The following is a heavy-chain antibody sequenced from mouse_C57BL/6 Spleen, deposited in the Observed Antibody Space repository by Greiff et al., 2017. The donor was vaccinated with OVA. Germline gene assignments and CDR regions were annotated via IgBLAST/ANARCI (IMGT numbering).Heavy chain of an antibody. V-gene: IGHV1-69*01. CDR1: GYTFTSYW. Sequence: VQLQQPGAELVMPGASVKLSCKASGYTFTSYWMHWVKQRPGQGLEWIGEIDPSDSYTNYNQKFKGKSTLTVDKSSSTAYMQLSSLTSEDSAVYYCERYRDGAMDYWGQGTSVTVSS. CDR2: IDPSDSYT. CDR3: ERYRDGAMDY. J-gene: IGHJ4*01.